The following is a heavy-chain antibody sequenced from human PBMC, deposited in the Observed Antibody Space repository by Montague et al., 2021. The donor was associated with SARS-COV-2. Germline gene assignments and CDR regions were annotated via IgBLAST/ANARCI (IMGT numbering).Heavy chain of an antibody. CDR3: ARAYCGGDCYFYWYFDL. J-gene: IGHJ2*01. Sequence: CAISGDSVASHIATWNWIRQSPSRGLEWLGRTYYRSKWYNDYAVSVKSRVIINPDTSNNRISLQLNSVTPEDTAVYYCARAYCGGDCYFYWYFDLWGRGTLDILSS. V-gene: IGHV6-1*01. CDR1: GDSVASHIAT. D-gene: IGHD2-21*01. CDR2: TYYRSKWYN.